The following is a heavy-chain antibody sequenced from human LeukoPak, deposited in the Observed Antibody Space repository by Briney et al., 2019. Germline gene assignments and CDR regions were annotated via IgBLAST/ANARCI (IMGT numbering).Heavy chain of an antibody. CDR1: GFTFSSYW. V-gene: IGHV3-74*01. CDR2: TWTDGIST. CDR3: ARGPIVGATTWFDP. J-gene: IGHJ5*02. D-gene: IGHD1-26*01. Sequence: GGSLRLSCAASGFTFSSYWMHWVRQAPGKGLVWVSCTWTDGISTSYADSVKGRFTISRDNAKNMLSLQMNSLRVEDTAVYYCARGPIVGATTWFDPWGQGTLVTVSS.